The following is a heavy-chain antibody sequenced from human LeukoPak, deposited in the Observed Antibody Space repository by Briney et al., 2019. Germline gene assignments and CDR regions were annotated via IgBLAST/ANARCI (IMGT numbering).Heavy chain of an antibody. CDR1: GFTFSSYW. Sequence: GGSLRLSCVASGFTFSSYWMSWVRQAPGKGLEWVSSISSSSSYIYYADSVKGRFTISRDNAKNSLYLQMNSLRAEDTAVYYCARDGSGSTDYWGQGTLVTVSS. CDR2: ISSSSSYI. CDR3: ARDGSGSTDY. J-gene: IGHJ4*02. D-gene: IGHD3-10*01. V-gene: IGHV3-21*01.